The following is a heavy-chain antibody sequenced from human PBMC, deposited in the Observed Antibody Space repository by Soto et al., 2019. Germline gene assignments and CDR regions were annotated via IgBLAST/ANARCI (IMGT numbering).Heavy chain of an antibody. CDR3: ASESGGENNYGPSFYY. Sequence: GGSLRLSCAASGFTFSSYGMHWVRQAPGKGLEWVAVIWYDGSNKYYADSVKGRFTISRDNSKNTLYLQMNSLRAEDTAVYYCASESGGENNYGPSFYYRGQGTPDTGSA. J-gene: IGHJ4*01. CDR1: GFTFSSYG. D-gene: IGHD5-18*01. V-gene: IGHV3-33*01. CDR2: IWYDGSNK.